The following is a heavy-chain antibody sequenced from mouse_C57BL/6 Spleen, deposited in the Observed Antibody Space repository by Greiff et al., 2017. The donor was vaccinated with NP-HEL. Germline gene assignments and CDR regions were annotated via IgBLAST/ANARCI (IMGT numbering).Heavy chain of an antibody. CDR1: GFTFSDYG. CDR3: ARGAMITTLFDY. J-gene: IGHJ2*01. Sequence: EVKVEESGGGLVKPGGSLKLSCAASGFTFSDYGMHWVRQAPEKGLEWVAYISSGSSTIYYADTVKGRFTISRDNAKNTLFLQMTSLRSEDTAMYYCARGAMITTLFDYWGQGTTLTVSS. CDR2: ISSGSSTI. V-gene: IGHV5-17*01. D-gene: IGHD2-4*01.